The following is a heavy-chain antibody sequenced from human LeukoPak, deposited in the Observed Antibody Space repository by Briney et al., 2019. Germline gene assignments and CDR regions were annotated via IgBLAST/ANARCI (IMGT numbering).Heavy chain of an antibody. CDR1: GFTFSSYG. V-gene: IGHV3-30*03. CDR3: AGGLLGCRGGSCYPTDY. Sequence: RSLRLSCAASGFTFSSYGMHWVRQAPGKGLEWVAVISDDGSNKYYVDSVKGRSTISRDNPKNTLYLQMNSLRVEDTAVYFCAGGLLGCRGGSCYPTDYWGQGTLVTVSS. J-gene: IGHJ4*02. CDR2: ISDDGSNK. D-gene: IGHD2-15*01.